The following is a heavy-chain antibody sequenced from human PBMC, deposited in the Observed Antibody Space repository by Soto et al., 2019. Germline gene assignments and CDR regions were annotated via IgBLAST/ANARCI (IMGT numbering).Heavy chain of an antibody. J-gene: IGHJ4*01. CDR2: IHYSGST. CDR3: ASVRGSGSYAEYYFDS. CDR1: GGSISNGGYY. Sequence: KPAETLSLTCTVSGGSISNGGYYWNWVRQHPGKGLEWIGYIHYSGSTWYNPSLESRVTISVDTSKDQFYLKLRSVTAADTAVYYCASVRGSGSYAEYYFDSWGQGTLVTVSS. V-gene: IGHV4-31*03. D-gene: IGHD3-10*01.